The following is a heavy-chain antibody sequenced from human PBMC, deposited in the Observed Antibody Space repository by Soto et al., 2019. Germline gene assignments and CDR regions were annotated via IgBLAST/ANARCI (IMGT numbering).Heavy chain of an antibody. D-gene: IGHD4-17*01. CDR1: GFAFSDYA. CDR3: TLSFTVATDS. Sequence: GGSLILSCAASGFAFSDYAMRWVRQAPGKGLDGVAVVSHDGRNTHYADAVKGRFTISRDSSKNTVSLEMTSLRAEDTAVYYSTLSFTVATDSWGQGTLVTYPS. V-gene: IGHV3-30*03. CDR2: VSHDGRNT. J-gene: IGHJ4*02.